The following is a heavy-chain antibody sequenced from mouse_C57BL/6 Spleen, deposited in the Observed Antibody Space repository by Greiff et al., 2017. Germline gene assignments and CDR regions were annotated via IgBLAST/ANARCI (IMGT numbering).Heavy chain of an antibody. CDR3: ARPGSGYNFDY. Sequence: DVKLVESGGGLVKPGGSLKLSCAASGFTFSDYGMHWVRQAPEKGLEWVAYISSGSSTIYYADTVKGRFTISRDNAKTTLFLQMTSLRSEDTAMYYCARPGSGYNFDYWGQGTTLTVSS. CDR2: ISSGSSTI. J-gene: IGHJ2*01. D-gene: IGHD3-2*02. V-gene: IGHV5-17*01. CDR1: GFTFSDYG.